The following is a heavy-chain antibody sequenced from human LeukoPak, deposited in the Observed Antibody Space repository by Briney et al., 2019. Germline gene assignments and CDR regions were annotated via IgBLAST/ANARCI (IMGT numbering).Heavy chain of an antibody. Sequence: PSETLSLTCAVYGGSFSGYYWSWIRQPPGKGLEWIGEINHSGSTNYNPSLKSRVTISVDTSKNQFSLKLSSGTAADTAVYYCARGRNVLRYFDWLLKYGMDVWGQGTTVTVSS. CDR1: GGSFSGYY. CDR2: INHSGST. V-gene: IGHV4-34*01. CDR3: ARGRNVLRYFDWLLKYGMDV. J-gene: IGHJ6*02. D-gene: IGHD3-9*01.